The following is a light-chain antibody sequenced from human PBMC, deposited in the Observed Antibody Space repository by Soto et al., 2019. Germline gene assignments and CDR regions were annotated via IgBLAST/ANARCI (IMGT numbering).Light chain of an antibody. Sequence: IKMTQSPSTVSATVGDRVTITCRASQSISSWLAWYQQKPGKAPKLLIYKASSLESGVPSRFSGSGSGTEFTLTISSLQPDDFATYYCQQYNSYSGTFGQRTKVDI. CDR3: QQYNSYSGT. CDR2: KAS. CDR1: QSISSW. J-gene: IGKJ1*01. V-gene: IGKV1-5*03.